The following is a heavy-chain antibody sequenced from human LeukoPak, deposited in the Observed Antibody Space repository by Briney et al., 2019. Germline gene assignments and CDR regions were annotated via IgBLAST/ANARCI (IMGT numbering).Heavy chain of an antibody. J-gene: IGHJ4*02. D-gene: IGHD3-10*01. CDR1: GYTFTSYG. V-gene: IGHV1-18*01. CDR3: ARGDYYGSGTYYKKTVDY. CDR2: ISAYNGNT. Sequence: ASVKVSCKASGYTFTSYGISWVRQAPGQGLEWMGWISAYNGNTNYAQKLQGRVTMTTDTSTSTAYMELRSLRSDDTAVYYCARGDYYGSGTYYKKTVDYWGQGTLVTVSS.